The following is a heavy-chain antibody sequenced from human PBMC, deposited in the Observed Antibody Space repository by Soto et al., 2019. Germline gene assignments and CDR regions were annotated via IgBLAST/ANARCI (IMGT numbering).Heavy chain of an antibody. V-gene: IGHV3-30*03. Sequence: PGGSLRLSCAASGFTFGSYGMHWVRQAPGKGLEWVAVISYDGSNKYYADSVKGRFTISRDNSKNTLYLQMNSLRAEDTAVYYCSIPANDYYDSSGDDFDDWGQGTLVTVSS. CDR1: GFTFGSYG. D-gene: IGHD3-22*01. CDR3: SIPANDYYDSSGDDFDD. J-gene: IGHJ4*02. CDR2: ISYDGSNK.